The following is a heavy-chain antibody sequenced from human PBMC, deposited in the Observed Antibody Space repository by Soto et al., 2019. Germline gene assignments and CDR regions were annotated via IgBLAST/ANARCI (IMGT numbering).Heavy chain of an antibody. Sequence: LRLSCAASGFTFSIYGMHWVRQAPGKGLEWVAVIWNDGSNKYYVDSVKGRFTISRDNSKNTLYLQMNSLRAEDTAVYYCARVFTYYYDSSGYFQRRGAFDIWGHGTMVTVSS. CDR1: GFTFSIYG. CDR2: IWNDGSNK. V-gene: IGHV3-33*01. J-gene: IGHJ3*02. D-gene: IGHD3-22*01. CDR3: ARVFTYYYDSSGYFQRRGAFDI.